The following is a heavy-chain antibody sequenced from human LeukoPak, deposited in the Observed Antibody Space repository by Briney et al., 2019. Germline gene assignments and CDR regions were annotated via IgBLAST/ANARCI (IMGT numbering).Heavy chain of an antibody. Sequence: GGSLRLSCAASGFTFSSYAMHWVRQAPGKGREWVAVIWSDTTNKYYADSVKGRFTISRDNSKNTLYLQMSSLRAEDTAMYYCARDRLTTVTTFHFDYWGQGTLDTVSS. CDR1: GFTFSSYA. V-gene: IGHV3-33*01. D-gene: IGHD4-17*01. J-gene: IGHJ4*02. CDR3: ARDRLTTVTTFHFDY. CDR2: IWSDTTNK.